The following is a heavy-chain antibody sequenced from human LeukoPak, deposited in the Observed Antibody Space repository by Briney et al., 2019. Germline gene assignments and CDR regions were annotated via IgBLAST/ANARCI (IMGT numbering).Heavy chain of an antibody. CDR2: INPSGGST. CDR1: GYTSTNYY. CDR3: ARGLDSSGYYAP. Sequence: ASVKVSCKASGYTSTNYYIHWVRQAPGQGLEWMGIINPSGGSTNYAQKFQGRVTMTRDTSTSTVYMELSSLRSEDTAVYYCARGLDSSGYYAPWGQGTLVTVSS. D-gene: IGHD3-22*01. V-gene: IGHV1-46*01. J-gene: IGHJ5*02.